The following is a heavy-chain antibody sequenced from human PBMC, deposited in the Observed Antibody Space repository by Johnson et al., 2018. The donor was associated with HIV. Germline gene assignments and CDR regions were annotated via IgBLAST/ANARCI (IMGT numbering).Heavy chain of an antibody. V-gene: IGHV3-7*01. CDR3: AKDRYNYYPPTFAAFDN. J-gene: IGHJ3*02. D-gene: IGHD5-24*01. CDR2: INQDGSEM. CDR1: GFSFSIYW. Sequence: EMQLVESGGGLVQPGGSLRLSCGGSGFSFSIYWLTWVRQAPGKGLEWVANINQDGSEMYYVDSVKGRFTISRDNANNSLYVQMNSLRAEDTAVYFCAKDRYNYYPPTFAAFDNWGQGKKVTVSS.